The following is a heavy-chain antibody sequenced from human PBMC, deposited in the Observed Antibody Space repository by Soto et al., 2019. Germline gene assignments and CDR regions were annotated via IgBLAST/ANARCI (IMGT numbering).Heavy chain of an antibody. V-gene: IGHV4-59*01. D-gene: IGHD2-15*01. CDR3: ARVVDCRYGRCSFWFDS. Sequence: SETLSLTGAVSCGTIDTYYWSWVRQPPGKRLEWIGNIHHSGSTNYNPSLNSRGTISIETSKNKLSLWLNSVTAAYTAVSYCARVVDCRYGRCSFWFDSWGQGTLVTVSS. CDR2: IHHSGST. J-gene: IGHJ5*01. CDR1: CGTIDTYY.